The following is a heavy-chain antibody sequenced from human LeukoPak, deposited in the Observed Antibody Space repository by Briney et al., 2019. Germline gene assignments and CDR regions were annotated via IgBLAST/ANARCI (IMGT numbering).Heavy chain of an antibody. V-gene: IGHV3-43D*03. CDR3: AKEGGSWGATQYYFDY. J-gene: IGHJ4*02. CDR2: ISWDGGST. D-gene: IGHD1-26*01. Sequence: GGSLRLSCAASGFTFDDYAMHWVRQAPGKGLEWVSLISWDGGSTYYADSVKGRFTISRDNSKNSLYLQMNSLRAEDTALYYCAKEGGSWGATQYYFDYWGQGTLVTVSS. CDR1: GFTFDDYA.